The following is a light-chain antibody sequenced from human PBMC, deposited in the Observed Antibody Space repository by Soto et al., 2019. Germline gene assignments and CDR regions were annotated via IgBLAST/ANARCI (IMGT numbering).Light chain of an antibody. CDR3: NQSYGDLT. Sequence: DVQMTQSPSSLSASVGDRVTITCRASQNIGDYLNWYQQIPGKAPKLLIYYESTLQSGVPSRFSGSGSATDFTLTINSLQPEDFATYYCNQSYGDLTFGTGTKGDIK. CDR2: YES. J-gene: IGKJ3*01. CDR1: QNIGDY. V-gene: IGKV1-39*01.